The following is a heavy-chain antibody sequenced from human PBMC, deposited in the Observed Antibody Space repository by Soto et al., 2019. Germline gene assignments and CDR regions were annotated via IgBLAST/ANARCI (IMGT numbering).Heavy chain of an antibody. CDR1: GYTFTSYA. V-gene: IGHV1-3*01. D-gene: IGHD1-1*01. J-gene: IGHJ6*02. CDR3: ARDMGVQSGPNGMDV. Sequence: ASVKVSCKASGYTFTSYAMHWVRQAPGQRLEWMGWINAGNGNTKYSQKFQGRVTITRDTSASTAYMELSSLRSEDTAVYYCARDMGVQSGPNGMDVWGQGTTVTVSS. CDR2: INAGNGNT.